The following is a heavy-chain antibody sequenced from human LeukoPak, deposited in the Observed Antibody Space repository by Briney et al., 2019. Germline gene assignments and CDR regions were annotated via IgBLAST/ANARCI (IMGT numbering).Heavy chain of an antibody. CDR1: GGSISSYY. V-gene: IGHV4-59*08. J-gene: IGHJ5*02. CDR2: IHSSGGT. Sequence: PSETLSLTCTVSGGSISSYYWSWIRQPPGKGLEWIGYIHSSGGTNYNPSLKSRVTISVDTSKNQFSLKLSSVTAADTAVYYCARLTGGDPWPQRGWFDPWGQGTLVTVSS. D-gene: IGHD2-21*02. CDR3: ARLTGGDPWPQRGWFDP.